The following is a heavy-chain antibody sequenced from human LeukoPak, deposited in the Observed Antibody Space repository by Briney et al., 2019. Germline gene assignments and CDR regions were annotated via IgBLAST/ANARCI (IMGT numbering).Heavy chain of an antibody. J-gene: IGHJ4*02. CDR2: IKSKTYGATT. CDR3: TRGVTTMLD. CDR1: GFTFSNAW. V-gene: IGHV3-49*04. D-gene: IGHD5-18*01. Sequence: HPGGSLRLSCAASGFTFSNAWMSWVRQAPGKGLEWVGFIKSKTYGATTEYAASGEGRFTISRDDSKSIAYLQMNRLKTEDTAVYYCTRGVTTMLDWGRGTLVTVSS.